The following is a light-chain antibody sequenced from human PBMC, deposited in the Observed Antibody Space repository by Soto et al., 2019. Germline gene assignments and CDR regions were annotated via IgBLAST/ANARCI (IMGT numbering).Light chain of an antibody. CDR3: QDCGTSHPWT. CDR1: QNIRGNE. CDR2: GGS. Sequence: EVVLTQSPGALSLSPGEGVTLSCRASQNIRGNELAWYRQKRGQAPRLLIYGGSSRAEGIPDRFSGRGTGTNFTLTISRLEPEDSEVYYCQDCGTSHPWTFGQGTKLEIK. V-gene: IGKV3-20*01. J-gene: IGKJ1*01.